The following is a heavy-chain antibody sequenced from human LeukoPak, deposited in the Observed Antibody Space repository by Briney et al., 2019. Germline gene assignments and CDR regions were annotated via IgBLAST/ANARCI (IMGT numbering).Heavy chain of an antibody. CDR3: ARTGSDSSGYYSFDY. J-gene: IGHJ4*02. Sequence: ASEKVSCKASGYTFTSYGISWVRQAPGQGLEWMGWISAYNGNTNYAQKLQGRVTMTTDTSTSTAYMELRSLRSDDTAVYYCARTGSDSSGYYSFDYWGQGTLVTVSS. CDR1: GYTFTSYG. D-gene: IGHD3-22*01. CDR2: ISAYNGNT. V-gene: IGHV1-18*01.